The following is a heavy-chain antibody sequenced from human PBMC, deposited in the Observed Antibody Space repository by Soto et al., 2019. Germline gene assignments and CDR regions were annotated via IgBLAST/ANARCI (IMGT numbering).Heavy chain of an antibody. CDR1: GAANTTGGYS. D-gene: IGHD3-10*01. Sequence: SETLSLTCAVSGAANTTGGYSWSWMRQPPGNGLQWIGYMYHTGSANYNPSLKGRVTMSFDTSTNDFSLKLNSVTAADTAVYFCARLKGTRYFDFWGQGLLVTVSS. J-gene: IGHJ4*02. CDR2: MYHTGSA. CDR3: ARLKGTRYFDF. V-gene: IGHV4-30-2*01.